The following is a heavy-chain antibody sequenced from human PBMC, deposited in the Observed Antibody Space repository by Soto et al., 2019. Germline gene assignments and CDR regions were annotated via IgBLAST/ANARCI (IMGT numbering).Heavy chain of an antibody. J-gene: IGHJ6*02. CDR3: ASGVLRFLEWSPYGMDV. CDR1: GGSISSGDYY. Sequence: SETLSLTCTVSGGSISSGDYYWSWLRKPPGKGLEWIGYIYYSGSTYYNPSLKSRVTISVDTSKNQFSLKLSSVTAADTAVYYCASGVLRFLEWSPYGMDVWGQGTTVTVSS. V-gene: IGHV4-30-4*01. D-gene: IGHD3-3*01. CDR2: IYYSGST.